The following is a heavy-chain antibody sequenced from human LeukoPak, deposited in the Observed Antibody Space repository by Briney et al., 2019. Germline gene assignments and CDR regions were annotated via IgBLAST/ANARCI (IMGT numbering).Heavy chain of an antibody. CDR1: GGSISLYY. CDR2: FYDTRSP. Sequence: PSETLSLTRTVSGGSISLYYWSWIRQPPGKGLEWIGYFYDTRSPKYNPSLERRVTISVDMSRNQFSLNLTSVTAADTAVYYCARGRGPLTYWRQGTLATVSS. V-gene: IGHV4-59*01. J-gene: IGHJ4*02. CDR3: ARGRGPLTY.